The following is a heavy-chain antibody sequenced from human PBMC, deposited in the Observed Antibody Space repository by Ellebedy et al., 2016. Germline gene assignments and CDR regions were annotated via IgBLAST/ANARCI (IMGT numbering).Heavy chain of an antibody. CDR2: INHSGSV. V-gene: IGHV4-34*01. CDR1: GASLNDYY. D-gene: IGHD6-13*01. CDR3: ARSSGGIAASKDY. J-gene: IGHJ4*02. Sequence: SETLSLXXAVYGASLNDYYWTWIRQPPGKGLEWIGEINHSGSVNYSPSLDGRVTMSVDTSKNQFSLKLNSVTAADTAVYYCARSSGGIAASKDYWGQGTLVAISS.